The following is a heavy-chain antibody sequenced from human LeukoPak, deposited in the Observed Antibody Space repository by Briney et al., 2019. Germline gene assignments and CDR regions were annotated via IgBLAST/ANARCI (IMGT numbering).Heavy chain of an antibody. J-gene: IGHJ3*02. CDR2: IYSSGST. CDR3: ARSDTGGGVIALDAFDI. Sequence: SETLSLTCTVSGVSISSGSNYWVWIRHPPGKKLVWIGCIYSSGSTYYNASLTRRVIILTDTSKNHFSLTLSSVTASDTALYYCARSDTGGGVIALDAFDIWGQGTMVTVSS. V-gene: IGHV4-39*07. D-gene: IGHD3-16*02. CDR1: GVSISSGSNY.